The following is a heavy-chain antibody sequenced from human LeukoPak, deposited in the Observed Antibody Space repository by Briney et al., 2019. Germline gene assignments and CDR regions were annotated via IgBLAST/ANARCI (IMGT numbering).Heavy chain of an antibody. Sequence: PSETLSLTCAVYGGSFSGYYWSWIRQPPGKGLEWIGEINHSGSTNYNPSLKSRVTISVDTSKNQFSLKLSSVTAADTAVYYCASLSYSRCSYYYYYMDVWAKGPRSPSP. CDR1: GGSFSGYY. CDR2: INHSGST. D-gene: IGHD4-11*01. V-gene: IGHV4-34*01. CDR3: ASLSYSRCSYYYYYMDV. J-gene: IGHJ6*03.